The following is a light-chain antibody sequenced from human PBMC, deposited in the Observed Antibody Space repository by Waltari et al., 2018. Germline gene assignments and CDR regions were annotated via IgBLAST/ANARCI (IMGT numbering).Light chain of an antibody. Sequence: EIVLTQSPGTLSLSPGARATPSCRASQSVSSSYLAWYQQKPGQAPSLLIFDAFRRATGIPDRFRGGGSGTDFTLTIDRLEPEDFAVYYCQQYGSSPYTFGLGTKLEIK. CDR2: DAF. CDR3: QQYGSSPYT. V-gene: IGKV3-20*01. J-gene: IGKJ2*01. CDR1: QSVSSSY.